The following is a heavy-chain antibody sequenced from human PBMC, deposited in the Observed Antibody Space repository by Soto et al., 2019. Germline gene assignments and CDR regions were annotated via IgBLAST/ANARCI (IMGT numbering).Heavy chain of an antibody. Sequence: QVQLVQSGAEVKKPGASVKVSCKASGYTFTSYYMHWVRQAPGQGLELMGIINPSGGSTSYAQKFQGRVTMTRDTSTSTVYMELSSLRSEDTAVYYCARDLYGDYGDDYWGQGTLVTVSS. J-gene: IGHJ4*02. D-gene: IGHD4-17*01. CDR1: GYTFTSYY. V-gene: IGHV1-46*01. CDR2: INPSGGST. CDR3: ARDLYGDYGDDY.